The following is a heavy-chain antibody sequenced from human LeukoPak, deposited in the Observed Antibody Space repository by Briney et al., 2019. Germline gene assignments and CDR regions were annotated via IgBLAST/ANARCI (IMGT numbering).Heavy chain of an antibody. CDR2: ISGSGGST. CDR1: GFTFSSYA. J-gene: IGHJ4*02. D-gene: IGHD3-3*01. CDR3: ARDQGTVFGYFTY. V-gene: IGHV3-23*01. Sequence: PGGSLRLSCAASGFTFSSYAMSWVRQAPGKGQEWVSAISGSGGSTYYADSVKGRFTISRDNSKNTLCLQMNSLRAEDTAVYYCARDQGTVFGYFTYWGQGTLVTVSS.